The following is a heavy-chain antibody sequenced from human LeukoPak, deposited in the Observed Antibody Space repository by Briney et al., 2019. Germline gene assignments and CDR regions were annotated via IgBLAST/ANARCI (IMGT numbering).Heavy chain of an antibody. CDR1: GFTLSSYS. Sequence: GGSLRLSCSASGFTLSSYSMNWVRQAPGKGLEWVSGISGSGVNTYYADSVKGRFTISRDNSKNTLYLQMNNLRAEDTAVYYCAKTGATRPEYWGQGTLVTVSS. CDR2: ISGSGVNT. D-gene: IGHD1-26*01. V-gene: IGHV3-23*01. CDR3: AKTGATRPEY. J-gene: IGHJ4*02.